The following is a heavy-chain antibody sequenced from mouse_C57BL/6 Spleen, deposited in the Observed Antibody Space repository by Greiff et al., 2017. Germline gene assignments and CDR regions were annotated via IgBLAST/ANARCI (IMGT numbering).Heavy chain of an antibody. D-gene: IGHD2-4*01. CDR1: GYTFTSYW. V-gene: IGHV1-69*01. Sequence: QVQLQQPGAELVMPGASVKLSCKASGYTFTSYWMHWVKQRPGQGLEWIGEIDPSDSYTNYNPKFKGKSTLTVDKSSSTAYMHLSSLTSEDSAVYYCARRGYDYGMPPLAKDYWGQGTSVTVSS. CDR3: ARRGYDYGMPPLAKDY. CDR2: IDPSDSYT. J-gene: IGHJ4*01.